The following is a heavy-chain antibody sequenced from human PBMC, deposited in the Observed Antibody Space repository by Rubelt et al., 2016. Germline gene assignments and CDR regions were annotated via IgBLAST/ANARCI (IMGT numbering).Heavy chain of an antibody. CDR3: AIITMVRGRDY. V-gene: IGHV1-18*01. CDR1: GYTFTSYG. Sequence: QVQLVQSGAEVKKPGASVKVSCKASGYTFTSYGISWVRQAPGQAFEWMGWISAYNGNTNYPQKLQGRVTMTTDTSTGTAYMELSSLGSEDTAVYYCAIITMVRGRDYWGQGTLVTVSS. J-gene: IGHJ4*02. CDR2: ISAYNGNT. D-gene: IGHD3-10*01.